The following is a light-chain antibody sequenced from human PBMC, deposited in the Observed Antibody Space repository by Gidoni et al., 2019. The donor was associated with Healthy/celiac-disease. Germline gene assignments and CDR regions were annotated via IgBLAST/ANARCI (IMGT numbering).Light chain of an antibody. J-gene: IGKJ2*01. Sequence: DIQMTQSPSSLSESVGDRVTITCRASQSITSYLNWYQQKPGSAPKLLIYAASSLQSGVPSRFSGSGSGADFTLTISSLQAEDFATYYCQQSYNTPRTFGQGTKVEIK. V-gene: IGKV1-39*01. CDR3: QQSYNTPRT. CDR1: QSITSY. CDR2: AAS.